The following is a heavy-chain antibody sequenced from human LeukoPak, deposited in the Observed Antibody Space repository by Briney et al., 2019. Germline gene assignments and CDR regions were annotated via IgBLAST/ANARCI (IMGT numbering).Heavy chain of an antibody. J-gene: IGHJ4*02. Sequence: WASVKVSCKASGGTFSSYAISWVRQAPGQGLEWMGRIIPIFGIANYAQKFQGRVTITADKSTSTAYMELSSLRSEDTAVYYCANGNRGELTGEFDYWGQGTLVTVSS. V-gene: IGHV1-69*04. D-gene: IGHD7-27*01. CDR3: ANGNRGELTGEFDY. CDR2: IIPIFGIA. CDR1: GGTFSSYA.